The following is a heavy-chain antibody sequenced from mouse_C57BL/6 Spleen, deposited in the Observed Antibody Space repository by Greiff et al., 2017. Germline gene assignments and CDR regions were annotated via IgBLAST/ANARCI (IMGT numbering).Heavy chain of an antibody. Sequence: EVKLMESGAELVKPGASVKLSCTASGFNIKDYYMHWVKQRTEQGLEWIGRIDPEDGETKYAPKFQGKATITADTSSNTAYLQLSSLTSEDTAVYYCASSSPPYWYFDVWGTGTTVTVSS. V-gene: IGHV14-2*01. CDR1: GFNIKDYY. J-gene: IGHJ1*03. CDR3: ASSSPPYWYFDV. CDR2: IDPEDGET. D-gene: IGHD1-1*01.